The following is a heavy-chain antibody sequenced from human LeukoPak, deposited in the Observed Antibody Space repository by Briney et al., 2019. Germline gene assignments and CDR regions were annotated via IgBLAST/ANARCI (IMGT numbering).Heavy chain of an antibody. J-gene: IGHJ4*02. CDR3: ARDRQGDY. CDR2: TSTSNGYT. Sequence: ASVKVSCKASGYTFTNYGITWVRQAPGHGLEWMGWTSTSNGYTNYVQKFQGGVTMTTDTSTTTAYMELRSLTSDDTAVYYCARDRQGDYWGQGTPVTVSS. V-gene: IGHV1-18*01. CDR1: GYTFTNYG.